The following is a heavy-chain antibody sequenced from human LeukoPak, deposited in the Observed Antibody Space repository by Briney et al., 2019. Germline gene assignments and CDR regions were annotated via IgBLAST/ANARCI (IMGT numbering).Heavy chain of an antibody. V-gene: IGHV3-74*01. D-gene: IGHD6-19*01. J-gene: IGHJ4*02. CDR2: INSGGDDT. Sequence: GGSLRLSCAASGFTFSTYWMHWVRQAPGKGLVWVSLINSGGDDTRYADSVKGRFTISRDNAKNTLYLQMISLRAEDTAVYYCARRIGYSSCHSAVYYFDYWGQGTLVTVSS. CDR3: ARRIGYSSCHSAVYYFDY. CDR1: GFTFSTYW.